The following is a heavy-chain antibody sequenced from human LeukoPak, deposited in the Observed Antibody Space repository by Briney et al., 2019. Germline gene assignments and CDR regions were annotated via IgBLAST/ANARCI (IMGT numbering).Heavy chain of an antibody. Sequence: GGSLRLSCAGSGLTFSSYAMSWVRQAPGKGLEWVAAISGSGYTTYHADSVKGRFTISRDNSKNTLFLQMNSLRAEDTAIYYCAKDIPCSGGSCYGRFDHWGQGTLVTVSS. V-gene: IGHV3-23*01. CDR2: ISGSGYTT. CDR1: GLTFSSYA. D-gene: IGHD2-15*01. J-gene: IGHJ4*02. CDR3: AKDIPCSGGSCYGRFDH.